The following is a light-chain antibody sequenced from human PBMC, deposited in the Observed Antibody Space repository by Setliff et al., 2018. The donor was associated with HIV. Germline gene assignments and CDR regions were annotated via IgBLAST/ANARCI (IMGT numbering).Light chain of an antibody. V-gene: IGLV1-40*01. Sequence: QPVLTQPPSVSGAPGQRVTISCTGSSSNIGAGYDVHWYQQLPGTVPRLLIYLNSNRPSGVPDRFPGSKSGTSASLAITGLQAEDEADYYCQSYDSSLSGSYVFGTGTKVTVL. CDR2: LNS. J-gene: IGLJ1*01. CDR3: QSYDSSLSGSYV. CDR1: SSNIGAGYD.